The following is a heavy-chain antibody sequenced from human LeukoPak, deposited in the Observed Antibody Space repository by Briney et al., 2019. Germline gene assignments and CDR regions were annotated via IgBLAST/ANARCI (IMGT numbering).Heavy chain of an antibody. CDR2: IHYSGST. CDR1: GGSISNYY. CDR3: ARYFSANTLDQ. D-gene: IGHD3-9*01. Sequence: SETLSSTCTVSGGSISNYYWSWIRQPPGKGLEWIGYIHYSGSTNYNPSLKSRVTISVDTSKNQFSLKLSSVTAADTAVYYCARYFSANTLDQWGQGTLVTVSS. J-gene: IGHJ4*02. V-gene: IGHV4-59*01.